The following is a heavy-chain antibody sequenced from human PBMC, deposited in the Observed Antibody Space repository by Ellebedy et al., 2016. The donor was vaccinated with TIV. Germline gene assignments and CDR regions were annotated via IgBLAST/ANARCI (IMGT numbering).Heavy chain of an antibody. D-gene: IGHD3-10*01. CDR2: INYSGST. CDR3: ARLTMVRGVIPDY. J-gene: IGHJ4*02. CDR1: GGSISSRSYY. V-gene: IGHV4-39*01. Sequence: MPGGSLRLSCSVSGGSISSRSYYWGWIRQPPGKGLDWIGSINYSGSTYYNPSLKSRVTISVDTSKNQFALKLSSVTAADTAVYYCARLTMVRGVIPDYWGQGTLVTVSS.